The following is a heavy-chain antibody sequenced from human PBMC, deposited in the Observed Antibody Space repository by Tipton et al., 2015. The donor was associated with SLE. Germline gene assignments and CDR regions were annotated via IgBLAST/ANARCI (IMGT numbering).Heavy chain of an antibody. CDR3: ARDRGGLVDTGMIEY. J-gene: IGHJ4*02. D-gene: IGHD5-18*01. V-gene: IGHV3-30*04. CDR1: GFSFSSYA. Sequence: SLRLSYAASGFSFSSYAMHWVRQAPGKGLEWVAVVSYDGSNRFYADSVKGRFTISRDNAKDSLYLQMNSLRVEDTALYYCARDRGGLVDTGMIEYWGQGTLVTVSS. CDR2: VSYDGSNR.